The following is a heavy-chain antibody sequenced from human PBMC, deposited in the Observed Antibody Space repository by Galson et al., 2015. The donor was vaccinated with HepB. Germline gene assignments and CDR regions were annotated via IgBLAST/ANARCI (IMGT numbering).Heavy chain of an antibody. CDR3: AGRGSGYYYFDY. Sequence: LSLTCSVSGGSISSTRNYWVWIRQPPGEGLEWIGNIYYGANTHYNPSLKSRVTISVDTSKNQLSLKLSSVTAADTAVYYCAGRGSGYYYFDYWGQGILVTVSS. V-gene: IGHV4-39*01. D-gene: IGHD5-12*01. J-gene: IGHJ4*02. CDR1: GGSISSTRNY. CDR2: IYYGANT.